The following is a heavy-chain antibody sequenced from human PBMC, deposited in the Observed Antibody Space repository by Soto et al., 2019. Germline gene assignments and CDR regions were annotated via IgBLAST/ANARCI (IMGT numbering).Heavy chain of an antibody. D-gene: IGHD5-18*01. Sequence: GESLKISCKCSGYTFATYWIALVRPLPGKGPEWMGIIYPGDSDTSYSPSFQGQVTISVDKSISTAYLQWNSLKASDTAVYYCARRGYSYGLDVWGQGTKVTVSS. J-gene: IGHJ6*02. CDR3: ARRGYSYGLDV. CDR2: IYPGDSDT. V-gene: IGHV5-51*01. CDR1: GYTFATYW.